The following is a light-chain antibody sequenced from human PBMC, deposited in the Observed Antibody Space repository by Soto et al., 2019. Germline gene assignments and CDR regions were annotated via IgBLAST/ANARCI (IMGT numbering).Light chain of an antibody. Sequence: DIQMTQSPSTLSASVGDRVTITCRASQSISSWFAWYQQKPGKAPKLLIYDASSLESGVPSRFSGSGSGTEFTLTISSLQPDDFATYYCQQYNSYSSTFGQGTKLEIK. V-gene: IGKV1-5*01. J-gene: IGKJ2*01. CDR1: QSISSW. CDR3: QQYNSYSST. CDR2: DAS.